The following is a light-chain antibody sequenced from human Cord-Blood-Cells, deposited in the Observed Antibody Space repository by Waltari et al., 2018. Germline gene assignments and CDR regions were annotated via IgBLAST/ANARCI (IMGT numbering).Light chain of an antibody. CDR2: DVS. CDR1: SSHVGGYNY. J-gene: IGLJ2*01. Sequence: QSALTQPRSVSGSPGQSVTLPCTGTSSHVGGYNYVSWYQQHPGKAPKLMIYDVSKRPSGVPDRFSGSKSGNTASLTISGLQAEDEADYYCCSYAGSYDVVFGGGTKLTVL. V-gene: IGLV2-11*01. CDR3: CSYAGSYDVV.